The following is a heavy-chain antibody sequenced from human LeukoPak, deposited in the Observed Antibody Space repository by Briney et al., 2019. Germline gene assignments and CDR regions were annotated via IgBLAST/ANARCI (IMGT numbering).Heavy chain of an antibody. D-gene: IGHD3-3*01. V-gene: IGHV3-48*03. CDR3: ASFFGVVTTYYYYYGMDV. CDR2: ISSSGSTI. CDR1: GFTFSSYE. Sequence: GGSLRLSCAASGFTFSSYEMNWVRQAPGKGLEWVSYISSSGSTIYYADSVKGRFTISRDNAKNSLYLQMNGLRAEDTAVYYCASFFGVVTTYYYYYGMDVWGQGTTVTVSS. J-gene: IGHJ6*02.